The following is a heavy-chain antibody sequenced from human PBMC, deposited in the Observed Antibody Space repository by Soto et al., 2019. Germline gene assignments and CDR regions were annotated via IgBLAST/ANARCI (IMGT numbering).Heavy chain of an antibody. Sequence: EVQLVESGGDLVQPGGSLRLSCAVSGFTVRPNCMSWVRQAPGKGLACVEIIYSDGTTHYADSVQGRFTTSRDSAKNTLFLQMDKLRADDTAVYHCVRDSSYYGSGRGVLDYWGQGTLVTVSS. CDR3: VRDSSYYGSGRGVLDY. J-gene: IGHJ4*02. CDR1: GFTVRPNC. CDR2: IYSDGTT. V-gene: IGHV3-66*01. D-gene: IGHD3-10*01.